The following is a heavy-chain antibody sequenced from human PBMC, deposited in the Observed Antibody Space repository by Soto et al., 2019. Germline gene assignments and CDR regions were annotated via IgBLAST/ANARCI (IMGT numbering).Heavy chain of an antibody. V-gene: IGHV1-46*01. CDR2: INLSAGST. J-gene: IGHJ6*02. CDR3: ARDTSAYYYGPGPGGMDV. Sequence: GASVKVSCKASGHTFTSYYMHWVRQAPGQGLEWIGIINLSAGSTSYAQKFQGRVTITRDTSTSTVYMDMNSLRAEDTAVYYCARDTSAYYYGPGPGGMDVWGQGTTVTVSS. D-gene: IGHD3-10*01. CDR1: GHTFTSYY.